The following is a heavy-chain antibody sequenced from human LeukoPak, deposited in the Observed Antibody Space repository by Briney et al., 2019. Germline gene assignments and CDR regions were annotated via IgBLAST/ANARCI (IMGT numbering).Heavy chain of an antibody. V-gene: IGHV3-53*01. D-gene: IGHD3-10*01. CDR1: GFTVSSNC. J-gene: IGHJ5*02. Sequence: GSLRLSCTASGFTVSSNCMSWVRQAPGKGLEWVSLIYSVGDTYYADSVKGRFTISRDNSKNTLYLQMNSLRAEDTAVYYCARARYYYGSGSYGWFDPWGQGTLVTVSS. CDR3: ARARYYYGSGSYGWFDP. CDR2: IYSVGDT.